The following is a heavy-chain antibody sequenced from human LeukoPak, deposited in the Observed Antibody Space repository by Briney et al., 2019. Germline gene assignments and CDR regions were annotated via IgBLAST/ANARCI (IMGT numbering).Heavy chain of an antibody. J-gene: IGHJ6*03. Sequence: GGSLRLSCAASGFTFSSYAMSWVRQAPARGLEWVAVIWYDGSNKYYADSVKGRFTISRDNSKNTLFLQMNSLRAEDTAVYYCAKLGGQEVHNYYVAVWGKGTTVAVSS. CDR3: AKLGGQEVHNYYVAV. V-gene: IGHV3-33*06. CDR1: GFTFSSYA. D-gene: IGHD3-16*01. CDR2: IWYDGSNK.